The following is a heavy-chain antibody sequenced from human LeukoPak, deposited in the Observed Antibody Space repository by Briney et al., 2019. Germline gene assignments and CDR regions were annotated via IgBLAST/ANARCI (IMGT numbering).Heavy chain of an antibody. V-gene: IGHV1-2*02. Sequence: GASVKVSCKASGYTFTGYYMHSVRQAPGQGLEWMGWINPNSGGTNYAQKFQGRVTMTRDTSISTAYMELSRLRSDDTAVYYCARDFRAAMVSDWFDPWGQGTLVTVSS. D-gene: IGHD5-18*01. CDR2: INPNSGGT. CDR3: ARDFRAAMVSDWFDP. CDR1: GYTFTGYY. J-gene: IGHJ5*02.